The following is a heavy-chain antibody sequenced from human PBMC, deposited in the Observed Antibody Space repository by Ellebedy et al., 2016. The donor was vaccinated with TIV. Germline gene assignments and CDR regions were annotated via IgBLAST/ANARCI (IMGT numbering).Heavy chain of an antibody. J-gene: IGHJ5*02. Sequence: GGSLRLSXAASGFSLSSYTMNWVRQVPGKGLEWVSSVSTTSTYIYYADSVKGRFTISRDNAKNSLDLQMNSLKTEDTAVYYCTKATFDPWGQGTLVTVSS. V-gene: IGHV3-21*04. CDR2: VSTTSTYI. CDR3: TKATFDP. CDR1: GFSLSSYT.